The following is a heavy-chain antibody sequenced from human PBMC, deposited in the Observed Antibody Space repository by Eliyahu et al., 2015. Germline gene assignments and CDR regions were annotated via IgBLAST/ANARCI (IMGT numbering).Heavy chain of an antibody. CDR2: ISYXGNT. J-gene: IGHJ4*02. CDR3: ARGRRYDSKELDV. D-gene: IGHD3-22*01. V-gene: IGHV4-30-4*01. CDR1: GGXFSNPDYY. Sequence: QVQLQESGPGLVKPSQXLSLXCXXXGGXFSNPDYYWGXXRQSPGKGLEWLGYISYXGNTYSSPSLKSRLTMSVDPSRNQFSLNLSSVTAADTAVYYCARGRRYDSKELDVWGRGTVVTVSS.